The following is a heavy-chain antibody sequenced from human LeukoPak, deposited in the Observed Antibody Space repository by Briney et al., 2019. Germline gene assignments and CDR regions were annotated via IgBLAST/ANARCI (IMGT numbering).Heavy chain of an antibody. J-gene: IGHJ3*01. V-gene: IGHV3-74*01. Sequence: GGSLRLSCAASGFSFSSYWMHWVRQAPGKGLIWVSRINSDGSGTTYADSVKGRFTISRDNAKNMLYLQMNSLRDEDTAVYYCARSIVAADWGQGTMVTASS. D-gene: IGHD1-26*01. CDR1: GFSFSSYW. CDR2: INSDGSGT. CDR3: ARSIVAAD.